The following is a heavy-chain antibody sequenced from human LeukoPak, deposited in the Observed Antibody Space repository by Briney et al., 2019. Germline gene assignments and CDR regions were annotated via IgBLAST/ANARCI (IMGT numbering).Heavy chain of an antibody. CDR2: IYTSGST. V-gene: IGHV4-61*02. CDR3: ASDSGSYLFDS. J-gene: IGHJ4*02. D-gene: IGHD1-26*01. Sequence: PSQTLSLTCTVSGGSISSGSYYWSWIRQPAGKGLEWIGRIYTSGSTNYNPSLKSRVTISVDTSKNQFSLKLSSVTAADTAVYYCASDSGSYLFDSWGQGTLVTVSS. CDR1: GGSISSGSYY.